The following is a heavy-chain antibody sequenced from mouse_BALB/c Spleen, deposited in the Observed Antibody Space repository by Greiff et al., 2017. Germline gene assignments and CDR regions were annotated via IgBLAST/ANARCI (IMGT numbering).Heavy chain of an antibody. Sequence: VQLQESGPGLVAPSQSLSITCTVSGFSLTSYGVHWVRQPPGKGLEWLGVIWAGGSTNYNSALMSRLSISKDNSKSQVFLKMNSLQTDDTAMYYCATTTVVADYYAMDYWGQGTSVTVSS. D-gene: IGHD1-1*01. V-gene: IGHV2-9*02. CDR1: GFSLTSYG. CDR2: IWAGGST. J-gene: IGHJ4*01. CDR3: ATTTVVADYYAMDY.